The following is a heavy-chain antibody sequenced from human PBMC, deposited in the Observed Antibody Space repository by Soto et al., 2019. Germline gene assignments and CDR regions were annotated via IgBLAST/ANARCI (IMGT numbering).Heavy chain of an antibody. CDR2: ISGSGGNT. D-gene: IGHD3-3*01. V-gene: IGHV3-23*01. CDR3: AKGKANSVFGVDTLFDY. J-gene: IGHJ4*02. CDR1: GFTFSNHA. Sequence: GGSLRLSCAASGFTFSNHAMSWVRQAPGKGLEWVSFISGSGGNTNYADSVRGRFTISRDNSKKTVYLQMNSLRADDTAVYYCAKGKANSVFGVDTLFDYWGQGTLVTVSS.